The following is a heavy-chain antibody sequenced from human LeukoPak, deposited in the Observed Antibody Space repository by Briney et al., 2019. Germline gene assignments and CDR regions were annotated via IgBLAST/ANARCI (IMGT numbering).Heavy chain of an antibody. CDR1: GFTFSSYA. CDR3: AKYIVVVPAAIKRGYFDY. D-gene: IGHD2-2*02. Sequence: GGSLRLSCAASGFTFSSYAMSWVRQAPGKGLEWVSAISGSGGSTYYADSVKGRFTISRDNSKNTQYLQMNSLRAEDTAVYYCAKYIVVVPAAIKRGYFDYWGQGTLVTVSS. V-gene: IGHV3-23*01. CDR2: ISGSGGST. J-gene: IGHJ4*02.